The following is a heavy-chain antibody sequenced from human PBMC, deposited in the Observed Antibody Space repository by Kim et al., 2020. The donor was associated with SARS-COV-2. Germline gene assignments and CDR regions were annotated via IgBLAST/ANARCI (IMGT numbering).Heavy chain of an antibody. V-gene: IGHV4-34*01. J-gene: IGHJ6*02. D-gene: IGHD3-10*01. CDR3: ARPPSRYYGSGSYYDYGMDV. Sequence: RVTISVDTSKNQFSLKLSSVTAADTAVYYCARPPSRYYGSGSYYDYGMDVWGQGTTVTVSS.